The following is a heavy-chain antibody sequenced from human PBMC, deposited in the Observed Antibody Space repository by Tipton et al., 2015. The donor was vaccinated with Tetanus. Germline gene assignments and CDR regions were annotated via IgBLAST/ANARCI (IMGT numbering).Heavy chain of an antibody. CDR1: GFTFSNYA. CDR2: LSGGGTVT. J-gene: IGHJ4*02. CDR3: ARLSPTMSSHLFDY. Sequence: QLVQSGGGLVQPGGSLRLSCAASGFTFSNYAMTWARQTPGKGLEWVSTLSGGGTVTYYAYSVRGRFTISRDNSKNTLYLQVDSLRAEDTARYFCARLSPTMSSHLFDYWGQGTLVTVSS. D-gene: IGHD5-12*01. V-gene: IGHV3-23*04.